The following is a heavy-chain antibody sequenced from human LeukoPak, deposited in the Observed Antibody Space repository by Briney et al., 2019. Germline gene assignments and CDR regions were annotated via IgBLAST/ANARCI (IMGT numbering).Heavy chain of an antibody. CDR2: ISGYNGNT. Sequence: ASVKVSCKASGYTFTSYGISWVRQAPGQGLEWMGWISGYNGNTKYAPNLQGRLTMTTDTSTNTAYMELRSLRSDDTAVYYCARCSAWSPHDYGDYWGQGILVTVSS. V-gene: IGHV1-18*01. CDR1: GYTFTSYG. CDR3: ARCSAWSPHDYGDY. D-gene: IGHD2-15*01. J-gene: IGHJ4*02.